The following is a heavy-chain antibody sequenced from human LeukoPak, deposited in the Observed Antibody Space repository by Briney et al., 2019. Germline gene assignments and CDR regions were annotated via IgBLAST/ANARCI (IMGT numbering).Heavy chain of an antibody. J-gene: IGHJ4*02. CDR1: GYTFTSYG. CDR3: ARGGVVVPARNAGIDF. Sequence: ASVKVSCKASGYTFTSYGISWVRQAPGQGLEWMGWINTGNGNTEYSQKFQGRVTITRDTSASTAYMELSSLRSEDTAVFYCARGGVVVPARNAGIDFWGQGTLVTVSS. D-gene: IGHD2-2*01. V-gene: IGHV1-3*04. CDR2: INTGNGNT.